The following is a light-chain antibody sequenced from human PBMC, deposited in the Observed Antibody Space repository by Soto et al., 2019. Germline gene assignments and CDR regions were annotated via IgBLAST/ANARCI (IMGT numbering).Light chain of an antibody. V-gene: IGLV1-47*01. Sequence: QSVLTQPPSASGTPGQTVTISCSGRGSNIGSNYVYWYQQLPGTAPRLLMYRADQRPSGVPDRFSGSKSGTSASLAISGLRSEDEADYFCAAWDYTLSGLVFGGGTKVTVL. CDR1: GSNIGSNY. J-gene: IGLJ2*01. CDR3: AAWDYTLSGLV. CDR2: RAD.